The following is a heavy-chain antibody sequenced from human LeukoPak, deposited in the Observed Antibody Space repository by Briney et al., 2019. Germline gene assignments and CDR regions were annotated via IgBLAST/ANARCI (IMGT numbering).Heavy chain of an antibody. CDR3: ARGSTMGATDAFDI. CDR1: GFALKSYS. D-gene: IGHD1-26*01. CDR2: ISSTSAYI. Sequence: PGGSLRLSCAGSGFALKSYSLTWVRQAPGKGLEWVSSISSTSAYIHYADSVKGRFTISRDNAKNSLYLQMSSLRAEDTAVYYCARGSTMGATDAFDIWGQGTMVTVSS. V-gene: IGHV3-21*01. J-gene: IGHJ3*02.